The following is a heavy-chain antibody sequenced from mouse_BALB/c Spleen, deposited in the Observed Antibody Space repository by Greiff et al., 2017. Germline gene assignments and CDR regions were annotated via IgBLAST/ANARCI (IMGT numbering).Heavy chain of an antibody. Sequence: VQLQQSGAELVRSGASVKLSCTASGFNINDYSMHWVQQRPEQGLEWIGWIDPENGDTEYAPKFQGKATMTADTSSNTAYLQLSSLTSEDTAVYYCNAQPLGFAYWGQGTLVTVSA. J-gene: IGHJ3*01. CDR1: GFNINDYS. CDR3: NAQPLGFAY. CDR2: IDPENGDT. V-gene: IGHV14-4*02.